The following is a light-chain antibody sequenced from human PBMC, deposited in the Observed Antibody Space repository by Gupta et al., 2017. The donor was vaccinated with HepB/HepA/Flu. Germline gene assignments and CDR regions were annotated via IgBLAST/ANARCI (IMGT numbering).Light chain of an antibody. CDR1: SNDVGNYNY. CDR3: CSYAGRYTWV. CDR2: DVT. V-gene: IGLV2-11*01. Sequence: QSALTQPRSVSAAPGRAGTISCTGTSNDVGNYNYVSWYQQHPGKAPKFLIYDVTKRPSGVPDRFSGSKSGNTASLTISGLQAEDEADYYCCSYAGRYTWVFGGGTKLTV. J-gene: IGLJ3*02.